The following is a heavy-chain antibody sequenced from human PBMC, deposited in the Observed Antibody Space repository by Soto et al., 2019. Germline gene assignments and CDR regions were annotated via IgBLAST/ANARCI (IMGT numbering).Heavy chain of an antibody. J-gene: IGHJ6*02. CDR3: ARRPAAGYYYALDV. V-gene: IGHV5-51*01. CDR2: IYPGDSDT. D-gene: IGHD6-13*01. CDR1: GYIFTSYW. Sequence: PGAALKISCKRSGYIFTSYWIGSVRQMPGKGLEWMGIIYPGDSDTKYSPSFQGQVTISADKSISTAYLQWSSLKASDTAMYYCARRPAAGYYYALDVWGQGTTVTVSS.